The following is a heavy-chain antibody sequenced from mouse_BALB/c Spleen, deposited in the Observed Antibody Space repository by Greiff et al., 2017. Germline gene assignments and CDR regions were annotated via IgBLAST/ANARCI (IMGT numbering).Heavy chain of an antibody. V-gene: IGHV5-6-4*01. CDR2: ISSGGSYT. J-gene: IGHJ3*01. Sequence: EVQGVESGGGLVKPGGSLKLSCAASGFTFSSYTMSWVRQTPEKRLEWVATISSGGSYTYYPDSVKGRFTISRDNAKNTLYLQMSSLKSEDTAMYYCTRDRDGYPFAYWGEGTLVTVSA. D-gene: IGHD2-3*01. CDR1: GFTFSSYT. CDR3: TRDRDGYPFAY.